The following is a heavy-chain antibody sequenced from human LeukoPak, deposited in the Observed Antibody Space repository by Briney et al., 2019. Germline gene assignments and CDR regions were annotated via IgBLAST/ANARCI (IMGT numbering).Heavy chain of an antibody. V-gene: IGHV4-31*03. CDR2: IYYSGST. CDR3: ARVGRSSSPPVRS. Sequence: NPSETLSLTCTVSGGSISSGGYYWSWIRQHPGKGLEWIGYIYYSGSTYYNRSLKSRVTISVDTSKNQFSLKLSSVTAADTAVYYCARVGRSSSPPVRSWGQGTLVTVSS. CDR1: GGSISSGGYY. D-gene: IGHD6-6*01. J-gene: IGHJ5*02.